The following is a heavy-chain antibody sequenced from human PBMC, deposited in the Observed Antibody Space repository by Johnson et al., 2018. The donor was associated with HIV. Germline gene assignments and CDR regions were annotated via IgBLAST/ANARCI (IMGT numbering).Heavy chain of an antibody. J-gene: IGHJ3*02. D-gene: IGHD5-18*01. CDR3: ARELQLWFSAFDI. CDR2: ISWNSGSI. Sequence: VQLVESGGGVVRPGGSLRLSCAASGFTFDDYAMHWVRQAPGKGLEWVSGISWNSGSIGYADSVKGRFTISRDNAKNSLYLQMNSLRAEDMAVYYCARELQLWFSAFDIWGQGTMVTVSS. V-gene: IGHV3-9*03. CDR1: GFTFDDYA.